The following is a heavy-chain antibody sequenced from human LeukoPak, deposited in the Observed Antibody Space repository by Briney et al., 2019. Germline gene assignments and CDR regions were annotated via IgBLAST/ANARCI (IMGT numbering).Heavy chain of an antibody. CDR1: GGSISGYY. CDR3: ASESLGEFDY. CDR2: LYTTGST. D-gene: IGHD3-16*01. J-gene: IGHJ4*02. V-gene: IGHV4-4*07. Sequence: SETLSLTCTVSGGSISGYYWSWIRQPAGKGLEWIGRLYTTGSTNYNPSLKSRVTMSVDTSKNQFSLKLSSVTAADTAVYYCASESLGEFDYWGQGTLVTVSS.